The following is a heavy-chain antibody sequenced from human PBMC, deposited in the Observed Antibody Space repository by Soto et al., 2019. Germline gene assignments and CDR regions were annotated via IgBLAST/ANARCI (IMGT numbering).Heavy chain of an antibody. CDR1: GFTIRSYA. D-gene: IGHD6-19*01. J-gene: IGHJ5*02. V-gene: IGHV3-23*01. CDR2: ISGSGGNT. Sequence: PXVSLRLSCAASGFTIRSYAMTWVRQAPGKGLEWVAAISGSGGNTYYADSVKGRFTISRDNSKNTLDLQMKSLRAEDTAVYYCAKDPYSSGWYGGWFDPWGQGTLVIVSS. CDR3: AKDPYSSGWYGGWFDP.